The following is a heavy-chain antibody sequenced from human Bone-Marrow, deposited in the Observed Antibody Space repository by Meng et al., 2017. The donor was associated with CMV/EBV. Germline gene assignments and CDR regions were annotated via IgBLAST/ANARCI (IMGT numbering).Heavy chain of an antibody. CDR1: GIIFSSYS. D-gene: IGHD2-15*01. CDR2: ISSRSSYI. Sequence: GESLKISCAASGIIFSSYSINWVRQAPGKGLEWVSFISSRSSYIYHADSVKGRFTISREKAKNSLYLEMNSLRAEDTAVYYWARGGGTTEYWGQGTLVTVSS. V-gene: IGHV3-21*01. CDR3: ARGGGTTEY. J-gene: IGHJ4*02.